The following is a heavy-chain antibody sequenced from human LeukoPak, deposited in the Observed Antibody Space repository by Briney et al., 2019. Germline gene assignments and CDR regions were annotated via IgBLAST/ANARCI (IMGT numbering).Heavy chain of an antibody. CDR2: ISSKAYGGTT. V-gene: IGHV3-49*03. J-gene: IGHJ4*02. CDR3: TRDMEWELGYFDY. CDR1: GFTFGDYA. Sequence: GGSLRLSCTASGFTFGDYAMSWFRQAPGKGLEWVGFISSKAYGGTTEYAASVKGRFTISRDDSKSIAYLQMNSLKTEDTAVYYCTRDMEWELGYFDYWGQGTLVTVSS. D-gene: IGHD1-26*01.